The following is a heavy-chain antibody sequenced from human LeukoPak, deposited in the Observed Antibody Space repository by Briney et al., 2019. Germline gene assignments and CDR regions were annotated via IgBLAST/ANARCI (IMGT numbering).Heavy chain of an antibody. D-gene: IGHD2-2*01. CDR2: IESDGSST. V-gene: IGHV3-74*01. CDR3: AREAHVVVPAAKVAAAGTFDY. J-gene: IGHJ4*02. Sequence: GGSLRLSCAASGFTFSNYWMHWVRQAPGKGLVWVSHIESDGSSTSYADSVKGRFTISRDNSKNTLYLQMNSLRAEDTAVYYCAREAHVVVPAAKVAAAGTFDYWGQGTLVTVSS. CDR1: GFTFSNYW.